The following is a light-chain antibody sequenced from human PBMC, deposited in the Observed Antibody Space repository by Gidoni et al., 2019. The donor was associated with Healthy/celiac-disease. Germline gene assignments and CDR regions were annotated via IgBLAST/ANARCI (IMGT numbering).Light chain of an antibody. V-gene: IGLV2-14*03. CDR3: SSYTSSSKV. CDR2: DVS. J-gene: IGLJ1*01. Sequence: LMIYDVSNRPSGVSNRFSGSKSGNTASLTISGLQAEDEADYYCSSYTSSSKVFGTGTKVTVL.